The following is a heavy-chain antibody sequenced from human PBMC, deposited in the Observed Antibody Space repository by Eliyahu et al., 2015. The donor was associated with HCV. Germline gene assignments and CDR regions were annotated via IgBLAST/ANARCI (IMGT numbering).Heavy chain of an antibody. Sequence: EVQLLESGGGLVQPGGSLRLSCAASGFTFSSYAMXWVRQAPGKGLGWVSTISDTGIGIYYADSVRGRFTVSRDNSKNTLFLQINSLRAEDTALYYCAKTHTTRDVRVVSSAYFDYWGQGTLVTVSS. J-gene: IGHJ4*02. D-gene: IGHD5-24*01. CDR3: AKTHTTRDVRVVSSAYFDY. CDR2: ISDTGIGI. CDR1: GFTFSSYA. V-gene: IGHV3-23*01.